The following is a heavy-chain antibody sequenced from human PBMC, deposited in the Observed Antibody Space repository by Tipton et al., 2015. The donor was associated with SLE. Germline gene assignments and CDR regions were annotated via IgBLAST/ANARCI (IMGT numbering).Heavy chain of an antibody. CDR3: ASGRNWFDP. J-gene: IGHJ5*02. CDR1: GGSITSRY. CDR2: IYYSGTT. Sequence: GLVKPSETLSLTCTVSGGSITSRYLNWLRQSPGKGLEWIGYIYYSGTTNYNPSFESRVTISEDTSNNQFFLRLKSVTSADTAVYYCASGRNWFDPWGQGTLVTVSS. V-gene: IGHV4-59*11.